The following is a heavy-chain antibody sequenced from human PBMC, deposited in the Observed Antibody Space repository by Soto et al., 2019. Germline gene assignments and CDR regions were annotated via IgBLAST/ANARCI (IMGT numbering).Heavy chain of an antibody. Sequence: PGGSLRLSCAASGFTFSSYSMNWVRQAPGKGLEWVSSISSSSSYIYYAESVKGRFTISRDNAKNSLYLQMNSLSFEDMAVFYCAKYFYDYIWGSYLGGAFDIWGQGTMVTVSS. CDR3: AKYFYDYIWGSYLGGAFDI. D-gene: IGHD3-16*02. J-gene: IGHJ3*02. CDR1: GFTFSSYS. CDR2: ISSSSSYI. V-gene: IGHV3-21*04.